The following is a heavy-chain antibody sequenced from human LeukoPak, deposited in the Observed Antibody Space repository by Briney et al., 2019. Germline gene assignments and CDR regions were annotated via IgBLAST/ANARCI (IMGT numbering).Heavy chain of an antibody. J-gene: IGHJ4*02. V-gene: IGHV3-23*01. CDR3: AKNVVVKRYIDF. Sequence: PGGSLRLSCAASGFTFSNHAMSWFRQAPGKGLQWVAVISGGGRTTEYEDFVKGRLTISRDNSKNTLSLQMNTLTVEDTAIYFCAKNVVVKRYIDFWGQGTLVTVSS. CDR1: GFTFSNHA. CDR2: ISGGGRTT. D-gene: IGHD2-15*01.